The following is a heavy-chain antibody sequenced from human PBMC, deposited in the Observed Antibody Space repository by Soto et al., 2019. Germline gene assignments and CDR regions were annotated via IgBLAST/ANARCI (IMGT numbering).Heavy chain of an antibody. CDR2: ISYDGSNK. J-gene: IGHJ4*02. CDR1: GFTFSSYG. V-gene: IGHV3-30*18. D-gene: IGHD2-2*01. CDR3: AKDSQYQLLTYYFDY. Sequence: PGGSLRLSCAASGFTFSSYGMHWVRQAPGKGLEWVAVISYDGSNKYYADSVKGRFTISRDNSKNTLYLQMNSLRAEDTAVYYCAKDSQYQLLTYYFDYWGQGTLVTAPQ.